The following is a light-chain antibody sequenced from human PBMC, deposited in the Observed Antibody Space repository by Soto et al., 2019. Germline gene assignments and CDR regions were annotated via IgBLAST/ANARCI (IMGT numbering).Light chain of an antibody. CDR3: AAWDDSLNGVV. CDR2: YDD. Sequence: QSVLTQPPSVSDASRQRVTISCSGSSSNIGNNAVNWYQQLPGKAPKLLIYYDDLLPSGVSDRFSGSKSGTSASLAISGLQSEDEADYYCAAWDDSLNGVVFGGGTKLTVL. CDR1: SSNIGNNA. J-gene: IGLJ2*01. V-gene: IGLV1-36*01.